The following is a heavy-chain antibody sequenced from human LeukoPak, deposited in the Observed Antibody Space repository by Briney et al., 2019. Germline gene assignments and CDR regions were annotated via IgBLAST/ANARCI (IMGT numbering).Heavy chain of an antibody. CDR1: GGSISSYL. CDR2: IYYSGST. CDR3: ARGQYSGSCFDN. J-gene: IGHJ4*02. V-gene: IGHV4-59*01. D-gene: IGHD1-26*01. Sequence: SETLSLTCTVSGGSISSYLWSWIRQPPGKGLEWIGYIYYSGSTNYNPSLKSRVTILVDTCKNQFSLKVSSVTAADTAVYYCARGQYSGSCFDNWGQGSLVTVSS.